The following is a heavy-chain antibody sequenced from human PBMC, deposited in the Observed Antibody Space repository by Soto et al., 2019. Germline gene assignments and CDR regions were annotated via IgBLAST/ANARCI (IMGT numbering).Heavy chain of an antibody. V-gene: IGHV3-23*01. J-gene: IGHJ3*01. D-gene: IGHD5-18*01. CDR3: AKSWGDTWRQSAFAL. Sequence: EVQLLESGGGLIQPGGSLRLSCAASGFTFRSYSMSWVRRAPGKGLEWVSGISGTGGSIYYADSVKGRFTISRDNPRNTLYLQMNGLRADGTAIYYCAKSWGDTWRQSAFALWGLGTMVTVSA. CDR2: ISGTGGSI. CDR1: GFTFRSYS.